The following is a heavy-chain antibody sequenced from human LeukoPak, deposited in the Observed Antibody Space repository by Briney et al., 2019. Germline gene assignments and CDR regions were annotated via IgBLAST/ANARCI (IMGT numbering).Heavy chain of an antibody. V-gene: IGHV4-59*08. D-gene: IGHD5-12*01. CDR2: IHYSGST. Sequence: PSETLSLTCTVSGGSISSYYWSWIRQSPGKGLQWIGYIHYSGSTNYNPSLKSRVTISVDTSKNQFSLKLSSVTAADTAVFYCARWNSGYDYFDCWGQGTLVTVSS. CDR1: GGSISSYY. CDR3: ARWNSGYDYFDC. J-gene: IGHJ4*02.